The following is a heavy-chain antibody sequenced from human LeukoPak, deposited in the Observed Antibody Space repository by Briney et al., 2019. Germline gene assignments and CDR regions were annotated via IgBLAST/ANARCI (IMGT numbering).Heavy chain of an antibody. D-gene: IGHD4-11*01. Sequence: PGGSLRLSCAASGFTFSSYAMSWVRQAPGKGLEWVSYISSSGGTIYYADSVKGRFTISRDNAKNSLYLQMNSLRAEDTAVYYCARVLHAYLQSSPLNYWGQGTLVTVSS. V-gene: IGHV3-48*04. CDR2: ISSSGGTI. CDR1: GFTFSSYA. J-gene: IGHJ4*02. CDR3: ARVLHAYLQSSPLNY.